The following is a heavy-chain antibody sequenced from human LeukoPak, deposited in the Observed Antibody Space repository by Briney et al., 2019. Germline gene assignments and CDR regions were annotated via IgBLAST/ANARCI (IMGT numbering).Heavy chain of an antibody. CDR1: GFTLSNYW. D-gene: IGHD1-1*01. CDR2: ISSSSSYI. V-gene: IGHV3-21*01. J-gene: IGHJ3*02. CDR3: ARAYWTSAFDI. Sequence: GGSLRLSCAASGFTLSNYWMSWVRQAPGKGLEWVSSISSSSSYIYYADSVKGRFTISRDNAKNSLSLQMNSLRAEDTAVYYCARAYWTSAFDIWGQGTMVTVSS.